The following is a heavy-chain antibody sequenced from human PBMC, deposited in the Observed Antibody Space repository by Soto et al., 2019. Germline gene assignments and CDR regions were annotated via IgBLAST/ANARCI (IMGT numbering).Heavy chain of an antibody. CDR1: GGSTSGNY. CDR2: IYSSGRT. D-gene: IGHD5-18*01. J-gene: IGHJ2*01. V-gene: IGHV4-4*07. Sequence: QVQLQESGPGPVKASETLSLTCTLSGGSTSGNYWSWIRQPAGKGLEWIGRIYSSGRTHYNPSLKSRVTMSVSTNQFSLKMNSVTAADTAVYYCARDFAVNTAMDYWYFELWGRGTLVTVSS. CDR3: ARDFAVNTAMDYWYFEL.